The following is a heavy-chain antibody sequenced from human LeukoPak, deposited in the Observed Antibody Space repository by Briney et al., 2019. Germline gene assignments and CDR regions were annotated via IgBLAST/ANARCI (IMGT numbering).Heavy chain of an antibody. V-gene: IGHV4-4*07. J-gene: IGHJ4*02. CDR1: GGSISTYY. D-gene: IGHD3-22*01. Sequence: SETLSLTCTVSGGSISTYYWSWIRQPAGKGLEWIGRIYTSGSTNYNPSLKSRVTMSVDTSKNQFSLKLSSVTAADTAVYYCARLGYYDSSGGWYFDYWGQGTLVTVSS. CDR2: IYTSGST. CDR3: ARLGYYDSSGGWYFDY.